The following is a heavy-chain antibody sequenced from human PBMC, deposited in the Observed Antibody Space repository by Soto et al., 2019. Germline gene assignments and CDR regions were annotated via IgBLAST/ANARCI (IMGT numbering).Heavy chain of an antibody. V-gene: IGHV1-69*01. CDR1: GGTFSSYA. D-gene: IGHD3-10*01. Sequence: QVQLVQSGAEVKKPGSLVKVSCKASGGTFSSYAISWVRQAPGQGLEWMGGIIPIFGTANYAQKFQGRVTITADESTSTAYMELSSLRSEDTAVYYCARGDIWVRGVTIPYFDYWGQGTLVTVSS. J-gene: IGHJ4*02. CDR3: ARGDIWVRGVTIPYFDY. CDR2: IIPIFGTA.